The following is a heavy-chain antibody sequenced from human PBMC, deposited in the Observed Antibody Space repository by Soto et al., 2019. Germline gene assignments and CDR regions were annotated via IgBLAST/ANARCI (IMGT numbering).Heavy chain of an antibody. V-gene: IGHV4-59*01. CDR1: GGSISSYY. D-gene: IGHD2-15*01. CDR2: IYYSGST. Sequence: SETLSLTCTVSGGSISSYYWSWIRQPPGKGLERIGYIYYSGSTNYNPSLKSRVTVSVDTSKNQFSLKLSSVTAADTAVYYCARGPGGNALFFDYWGQGTLVTVSS. CDR3: ARGPGGNALFFDY. J-gene: IGHJ4*02.